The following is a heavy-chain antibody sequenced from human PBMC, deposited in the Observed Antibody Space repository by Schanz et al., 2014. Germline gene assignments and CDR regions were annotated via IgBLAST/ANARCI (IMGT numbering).Heavy chain of an antibody. V-gene: IGHV3-33*01. CDR2: IGYDGSEK. D-gene: IGHD3-10*01. CDR3: ARGPIPIQGVPMDF. J-gene: IGHJ4*02. Sequence: QVQLVESGGGVVRPGRSLRLSCAASGFTFISYDIHWVRQAPGKGLEWVANIGYDGSEKYYVDSVKGRFTISRDNSKDTLYLQMSGLTPEDTAVYYCARGPIPIQGVPMDFWGQGTLVTVSS. CDR1: GFTFISYD.